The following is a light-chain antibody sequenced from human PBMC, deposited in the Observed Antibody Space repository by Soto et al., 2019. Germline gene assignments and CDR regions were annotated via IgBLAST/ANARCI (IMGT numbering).Light chain of an antibody. J-gene: IGKJ1*01. Sequence: EIVLTQSPGILSLSPGDRATLSCRASRSVSSSYLAWYQQKPGQAPRLLIYGASSRATGIPDRFSGTGSGTDFTLSISRLEPEDFAVYYCQQSVSSPWTFGQGTKVEIK. CDR2: GAS. V-gene: IGKV3-20*01. CDR1: RSVSSSY. CDR3: QQSVSSPWT.